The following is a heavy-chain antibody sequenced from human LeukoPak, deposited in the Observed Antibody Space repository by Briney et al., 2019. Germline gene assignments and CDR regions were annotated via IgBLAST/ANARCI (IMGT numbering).Heavy chain of an antibody. D-gene: IGHD3-22*01. V-gene: IGHV4-38-2*02. CDR2: FYHGGST. CDR1: GYSISTGYY. J-gene: IGHJ4*02. Sequence: SETLSLTCTVSGYSISTGYYWDWIRQPPGKGLEWIGTFYHGGSTYYNPSLKSRVTISVDTSKNQFSLKLSSVTAADTAVYYCARGQWLYGYWGQGTLVTVSS. CDR3: ARGQWLYGY.